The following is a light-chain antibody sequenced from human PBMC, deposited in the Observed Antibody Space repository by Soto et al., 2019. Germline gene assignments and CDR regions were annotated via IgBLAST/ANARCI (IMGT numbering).Light chain of an antibody. CDR2: DAS. CDR1: QSDSSY. V-gene: IGKV3-11*01. J-gene: IGKJ5*01. Sequence: EIVLTQSPATLSLSPGDRATLSCRASQSDSSYLAWFQQKPGQAPRLLIYDASNRATDIPARFSGSGSGTDFTLTISRLEPEDFAVYYCQQRYNWPPITFGQGTRLEIK. CDR3: QQRYNWPPIT.